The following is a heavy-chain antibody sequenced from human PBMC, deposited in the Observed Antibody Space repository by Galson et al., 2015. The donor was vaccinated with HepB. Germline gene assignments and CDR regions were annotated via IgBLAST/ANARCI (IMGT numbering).Heavy chain of an antibody. V-gene: IGHV3-30-3*01. CDR3: ARSEVTTVVTDFDS. J-gene: IGHJ4*02. D-gene: IGHD4-23*01. Sequence: SLRLSCAASGFTFTGHNMHWVRQAPGKGLEWVAIISPDGITTFYPDSLRGRFTISRDNSKNTLYLQMNSLRSEDTAVYYCARSEVTTVVTDFDSWGQGTLVTVSS. CDR1: GFTFTGHN. CDR2: ISPDGITT.